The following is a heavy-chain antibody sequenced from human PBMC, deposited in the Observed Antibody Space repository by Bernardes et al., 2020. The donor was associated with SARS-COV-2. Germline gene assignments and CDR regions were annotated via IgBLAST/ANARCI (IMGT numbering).Heavy chain of an antibody. J-gene: IGHJ4*02. CDR3: TNWLPGASYFDY. D-gene: IGHD6-19*01. CDR2: ISGSGGST. CDR1: GFTFSSYA. V-gene: IGHV3-23*01. Sequence: GGSLRLSCAASGFTFSSYAMSWVRQAPGKGLEWVSAISGSGGSTYYADSVKGRFTISRDNSKNTLYLQMNSLRAEDTAVYYCTNWLPGASYFDYWGQGTLVTVSS.